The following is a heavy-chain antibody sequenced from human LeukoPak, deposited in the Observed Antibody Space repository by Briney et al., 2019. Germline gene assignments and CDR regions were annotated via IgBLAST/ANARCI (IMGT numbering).Heavy chain of an antibody. CDR1: GYTFTSYG. J-gene: IGHJ4*02. V-gene: IGHV1-18*01. Sequence: ASVKVSCKASGYTFTSYGISWVRQAPGQGLEWMGWISAYNGNTNYAQKLQGRVTMTTDTSTSTAYMELRSLRSDDTAVYYCARDLSSGSYPAPYYWGQGTLVTVSS. D-gene: IGHD1-26*01. CDR3: ARDLSSGSYPAPYY. CDR2: ISAYNGNT.